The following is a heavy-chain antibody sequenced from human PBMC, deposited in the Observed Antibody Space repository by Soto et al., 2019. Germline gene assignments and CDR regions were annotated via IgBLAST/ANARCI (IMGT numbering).Heavy chain of an antibody. CDR3: AKDRYDFWSGYADTVFYYGMDV. CDR2: ISGSGGST. J-gene: IGHJ6*02. V-gene: IGHV3-23*01. Sequence: GGSLRLSCAASGFTFSSYAMSWVRQAPGKGLEWVSAISGSGGSTYYADSVKGRFTISRDNSKNTLYLQMNSLRAEDTAVYYCAKDRYDFWSGYADTVFYYGMDVWGQGTTVTVSS. CDR1: GFTFSSYA. D-gene: IGHD3-3*01.